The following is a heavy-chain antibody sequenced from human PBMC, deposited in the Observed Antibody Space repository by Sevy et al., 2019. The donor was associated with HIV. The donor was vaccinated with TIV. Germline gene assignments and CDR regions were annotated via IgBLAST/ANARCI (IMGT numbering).Heavy chain of an antibody. CDR1: GFTFSSYG. V-gene: IGHV3-30*18. Sequence: GGSLRLSCAASGFTFSSYGMHWVRQAPEKGLEWVAVVSYDGSNKDYADSVKGRFTISRDNSKNTLYLQMNSLRAEDTAVYYCAKDLTPISVVVVAATLDYWGQGTLVTVSS. CDR3: AKDLTPISVVVVAATLDY. D-gene: IGHD2-15*01. CDR2: VSYDGSNK. J-gene: IGHJ4*02.